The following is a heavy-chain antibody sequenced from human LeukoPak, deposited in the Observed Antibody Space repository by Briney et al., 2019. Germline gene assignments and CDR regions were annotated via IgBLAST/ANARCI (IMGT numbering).Heavy chain of an antibody. J-gene: IGHJ3*01. V-gene: IGHV1-2*02. CDR1: GYAFTGSY. CDR3: ARDRGARLERFYDFDV. Sequence: ASVKVSCKAAGYAFTGSYIHWVRQAPGQGLEWMGWINPNNSFTSYAQNFQGRVTMTRDTSINTASMDLRRVPSDDTAVYFCARDRGARLERFYDFDVWGKGKTVTVSS. D-gene: IGHD1-1*01. CDR2: INPNNSFT.